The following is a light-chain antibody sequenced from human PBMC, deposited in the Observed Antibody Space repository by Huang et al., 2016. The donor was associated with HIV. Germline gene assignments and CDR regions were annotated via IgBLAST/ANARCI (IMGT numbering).Light chain of an antibody. CDR2: SAT. CDR1: QSLNKF. CDR3: QQRSSSLT. Sequence: IVLTQSPATLALSPGERATLSCRASQSLNKFLDWYQQNTGQAPRLLIYSATDRATGVPARFSGGGSGTDFTLTITDLKAEDFAIYYCQQRSSSLTFGGGTKVEIK. V-gene: IGKV3-11*01. J-gene: IGKJ4*01.